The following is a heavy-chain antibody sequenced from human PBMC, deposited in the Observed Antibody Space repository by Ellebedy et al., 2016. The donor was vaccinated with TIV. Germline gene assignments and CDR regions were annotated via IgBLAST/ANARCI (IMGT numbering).Heavy chain of an antibody. CDR1: GGSISSYY. D-gene: IGHD2-15*01. CDR2: IYYSGNT. Sequence: SETLSLTCTVSGGSISSYYWSWIRQPPGKGLEWIGYIYYSGNTNYNPSLKSRVTISVDTSKNQFSLKLSSVTAADTAVYYCARRADCSGGSCYSGFDYWGQGTLVTVSS. V-gene: IGHV4-59*08. J-gene: IGHJ4*02. CDR3: ARRADCSGGSCYSGFDY.